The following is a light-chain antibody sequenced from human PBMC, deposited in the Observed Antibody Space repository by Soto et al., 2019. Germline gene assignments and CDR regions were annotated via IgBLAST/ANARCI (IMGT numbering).Light chain of an antibody. J-gene: IGKJ1*01. Sequence: DIVLTHSPGTLSLSPCERATLSFRASQSVSSSYLAWYQQKPGQTPRLLIYGASNRATGIPDRFSGSGSGTDFTLTISSLQPEDFATYYCLQHNSYPRTFGQGTKVDI. CDR3: LQHNSYPRT. V-gene: IGKV3-20*01. CDR2: GAS. CDR1: QSVSSSY.